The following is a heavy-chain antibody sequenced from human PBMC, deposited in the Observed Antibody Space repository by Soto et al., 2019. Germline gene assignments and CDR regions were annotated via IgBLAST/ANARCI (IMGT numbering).Heavy chain of an antibody. Sequence: SETLSLTCTVSGGSISSGGYYWSWIRQHPGKGLEWIGYIYHSGTTYYNPSLKSRVTISVDTSKNQFSLKLSSVTAADTAVYYCTADRRAEAPKWFDPWGQGTLVTVSS. CDR3: TADRRAEAPKWFDP. CDR2: IYHSGTT. D-gene: IGHD6-19*01. J-gene: IGHJ5*02. CDR1: GGSISSGGYY. V-gene: IGHV4-31*03.